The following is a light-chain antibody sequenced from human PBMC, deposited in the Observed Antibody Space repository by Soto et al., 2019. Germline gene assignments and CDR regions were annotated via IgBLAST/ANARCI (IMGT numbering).Light chain of an antibody. V-gene: IGLV4-69*01. CDR1: SGHSSYA. Sequence: QPVLTQSPSASASLGASVKLTCTLSSGHSSYAMAWLQQQPEKGPRYLMKLNSDGSHNKGDGIPDRYSGSSSGAERYLTISSLQSEDEADYYCQTWVTGIVVFGGGTKLTVL. CDR3: QTWVTGIVV. CDR2: LNSDGSH. J-gene: IGLJ2*01.